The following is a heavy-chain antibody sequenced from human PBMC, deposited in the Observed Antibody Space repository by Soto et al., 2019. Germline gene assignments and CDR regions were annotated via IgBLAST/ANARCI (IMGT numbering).Heavy chain of an antibody. J-gene: IGHJ4*01. V-gene: IGHV6-1*01. D-gene: IGHD1-26*01. CDR2: TYYRSKWYY. Sequence: SQTLSLTCAITGDSVSSNSAGWSWVRQSPSRGLEWLGRTYYRSKWYYEYAVSVRGRITINPDTSKNQYSLQLNSVTPEDTAVYFCARGEQYSGRIYDYWGQGTLVTVSS. CDR3: ARGEQYSGRIYDY. CDR1: GDSVSSNSAG.